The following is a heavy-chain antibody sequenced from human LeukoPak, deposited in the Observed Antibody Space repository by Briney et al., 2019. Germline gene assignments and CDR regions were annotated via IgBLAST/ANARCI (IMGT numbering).Heavy chain of an antibody. CDR1: GGSISSYC. Sequence: SETLSLTCTVSGGSISSYCWSWIRQPPGKGLEWIGYIYYSGSTNYNPSLKSRVTISVDTSKNQFSLKLSSVTAAGTAVYYCARQVWFGELATRLSDPWGQGTLVTVSS. J-gene: IGHJ5*02. CDR3: ARQVWFGELATRLSDP. CDR2: IYYSGST. V-gene: IGHV4-59*08. D-gene: IGHD3-10*01.